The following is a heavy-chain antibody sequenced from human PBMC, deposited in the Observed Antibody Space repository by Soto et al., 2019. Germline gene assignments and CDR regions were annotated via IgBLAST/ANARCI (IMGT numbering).Heavy chain of an antibody. Sequence: QVHLQQWGAGLLKPSETLSLTCAVYGGSFSNYYWNWIRQPPGKGLEWIGEINNGGSANYNPSLKSRVSMSVGTSNNQFSLKLTSMTAADTAVYYCARGRGDAYNQDWYFDLWGRGTLVTVSS. D-gene: IGHD3-10*01. CDR3: ARGRGDAYNQDWYFDL. CDR2: INNGGSA. CDR1: GGSFSNYY. V-gene: IGHV4-34*01. J-gene: IGHJ2*01.